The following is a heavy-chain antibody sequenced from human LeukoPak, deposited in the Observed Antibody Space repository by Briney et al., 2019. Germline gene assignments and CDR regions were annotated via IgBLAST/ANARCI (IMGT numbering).Heavy chain of an antibody. CDR2: INHSGST. Sequence: PSETLSLTCAVYGGSFSGYYWSWIRQPPGKGLEWIGEINHSGSTNYNPSLKSRVTISVDTSKNQFSLKLSSVTAADTAVYYCARERYSSGPVDYWGQGTLVTVSS. V-gene: IGHV4-34*01. CDR1: GGSFSGYY. D-gene: IGHD6-19*01. CDR3: ARERYSSGPVDY. J-gene: IGHJ4*02.